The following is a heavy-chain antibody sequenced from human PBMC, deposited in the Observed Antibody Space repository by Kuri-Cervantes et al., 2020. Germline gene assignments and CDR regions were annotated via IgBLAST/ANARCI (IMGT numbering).Heavy chain of an antibody. CDR2: TYYRSKWYN. CDR1: GDSVSSNSAA. J-gene: IGHJ6*02. CDR3: ARGKLTRGILVITFDYYGMDV. D-gene: IGHD3-22*01. Sequence: SQTLSLTCAISGDSVSSNSAAWNWIRQSPSRGLEWLGRTYYRSKWYNDYAVSVKSRITINPDTSKNQYSLQLNSVTPEDTAVYYCARGKLTRGILVITFDYYGMDVWGQGTTVTVSS. V-gene: IGHV6-1*01.